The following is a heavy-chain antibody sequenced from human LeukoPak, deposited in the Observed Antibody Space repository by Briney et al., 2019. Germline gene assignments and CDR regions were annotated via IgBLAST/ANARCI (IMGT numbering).Heavy chain of an antibody. CDR2: IIPIFGTA. Sequence: GASVKVSCKASGGTFSSYAISWVRQAPGQGLEWMGGIIPIFGTANYAQKFQGRVTITTDESTSTAYMELSSLRSEDTAVYYCARDVSGGSYAWRYWGQGTLVTVSS. D-gene: IGHD2-15*01. J-gene: IGHJ4*02. V-gene: IGHV1-69*05. CDR1: GGTFSSYA. CDR3: ARDVSGGSYAWRY.